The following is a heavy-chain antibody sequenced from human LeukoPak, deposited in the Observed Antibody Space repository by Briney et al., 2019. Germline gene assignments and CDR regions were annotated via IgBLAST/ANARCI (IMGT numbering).Heavy chain of an antibody. V-gene: IGHV3-48*03. J-gene: IGHJ3*02. CDR2: ISSSGSTI. Sequence: GGSLRLSCAASGFTFSSYAMSWVRQAPGKGLEWVSYISSSGSTIYYADSVKGRFTISRDNAKNSLYLQMNSLRAEDTAVYYCAREGGYSGPHDAFDIWGQGTMVTVSS. CDR1: GFTFSSYA. CDR3: AREGGYSGPHDAFDI. D-gene: IGHD5-12*01.